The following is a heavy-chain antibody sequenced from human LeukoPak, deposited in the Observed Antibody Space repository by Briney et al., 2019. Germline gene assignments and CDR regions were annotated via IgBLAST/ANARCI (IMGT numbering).Heavy chain of an antibody. V-gene: IGHV3-23*01. Sequence: GGSLRLSCAPSGFTFSSYAMSWVRQGPGKGLEWVSTISGSGGNTYYADSVKGRFTISRDNSKNPLYLQMNSLRAEDTAVYYCAKSSLGFYYFYMDVWGKGTTVTVSS. CDR1: GFTFSSYA. D-gene: IGHD3-16*01. CDR3: AKSSLGFYYFYMDV. CDR2: ISGSGGNT. J-gene: IGHJ6*03.